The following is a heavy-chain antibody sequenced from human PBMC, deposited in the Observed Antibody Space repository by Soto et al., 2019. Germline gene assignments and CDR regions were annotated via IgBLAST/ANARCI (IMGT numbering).Heavy chain of an antibody. V-gene: IGHV3-23*01. CDR2: IGGDGGGT. CDR1: GCKVSNYA. Sequence: GGLMRHWWGAAGCKVSNYAMSWVRQKQGKGLEWVSVIGGDGGGTYYADSVKGRFTVSRDNSKNTQYRQMDSLRADDTAVNYYAKASISRTRIYAPFDIWGHGTMVTVSS. J-gene: IGHJ3*02. CDR3: AKASISRTRIYAPFDI. D-gene: IGHD3-3*02.